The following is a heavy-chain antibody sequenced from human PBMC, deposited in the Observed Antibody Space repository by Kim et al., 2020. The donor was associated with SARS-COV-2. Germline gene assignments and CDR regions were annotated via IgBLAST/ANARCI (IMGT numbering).Heavy chain of an antibody. D-gene: IGHD6-13*01. J-gene: IGHJ4*02. CDR3: AREGAAAGEGAFDY. Sequence: SVKVLFTISRDNYKNTLYLQMNSLRAEDTAVYYCAREGAAAGEGAFDYWGQGTLVTVSS. V-gene: IGHV3-30*07.